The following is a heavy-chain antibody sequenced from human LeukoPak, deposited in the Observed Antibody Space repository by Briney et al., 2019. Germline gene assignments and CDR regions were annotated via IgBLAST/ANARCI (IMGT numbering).Heavy chain of an antibody. CDR1: GFTLSRYW. Sequence: GGSLRLSCAASGFTLSRYWMDWVRQAPGKGLVWVSHINTDGNIITYADSVKGRFTISRDNAKNTLYLQMNSLRAEDTAVYYCARGFLPASYGMDVWGQGTTVTVSS. CDR3: ARGFLPASYGMDV. V-gene: IGHV3-74*01. J-gene: IGHJ6*02. D-gene: IGHD3-10*01. CDR2: INTDGNII.